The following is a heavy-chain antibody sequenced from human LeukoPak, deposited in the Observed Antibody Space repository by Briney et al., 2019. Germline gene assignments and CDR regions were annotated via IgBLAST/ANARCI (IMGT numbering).Heavy chain of an antibody. CDR1: GFTFTSSA. Sequence: SVKVSCKASGFTFTSSAMQWVRQARGQRLEWIGWIVVGSGNTNYAQKFQERVTITRDMSTSTAYMELSSLRSEDTAVYYCASAKDYGGEDDAFDIWGRGTMVTVSS. J-gene: IGHJ3*02. D-gene: IGHD4-23*01. CDR2: IVVGSGNT. V-gene: IGHV1-58*02. CDR3: ASAKDYGGEDDAFDI.